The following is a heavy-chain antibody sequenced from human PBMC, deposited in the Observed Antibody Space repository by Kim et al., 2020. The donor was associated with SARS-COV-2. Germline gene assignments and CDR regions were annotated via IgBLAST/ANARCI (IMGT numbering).Heavy chain of an antibody. CDR3: ARGPAILFRGRSNWFDP. CDR2: INHSGST. Sequence: SETLSLTCAVYGGSFSGYYWSWIRQPPGKGLEWIGEINHSGSTNYNPSLKSRVTISVDTSKNQFSLKLSSVTAADTAVYYCARGPAILFRGRSNWFDPWGQGTLVTVSS. CDR1: GGSFSGYY. D-gene: IGHD3-10*01. J-gene: IGHJ5*02. V-gene: IGHV4-34*01.